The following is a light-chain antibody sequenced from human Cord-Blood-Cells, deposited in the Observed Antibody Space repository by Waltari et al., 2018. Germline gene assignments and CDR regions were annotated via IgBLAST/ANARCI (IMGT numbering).Light chain of an antibody. CDR1: SSDVGGYNY. CDR2: DVS. CDR3: SSYTSSSTLWV. V-gene: IGLV2-14*01. J-gene: IGLJ3*02. Sequence: QSALTQPASVSGSPGQSITISCTGTSSDVGGYNYVSWYQQHPGKAPKLMIYDVSNRPSGVSNCCSGSKSGNTASLTISGLQAEDEADYYCSSYTSSSTLWVVGGGTKLTVL.